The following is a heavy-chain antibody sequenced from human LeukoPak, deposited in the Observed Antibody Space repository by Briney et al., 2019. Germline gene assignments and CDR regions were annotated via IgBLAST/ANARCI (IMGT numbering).Heavy chain of an antibody. CDR3: ARGEVRRVRQYSSGWYPSVSLDY. D-gene: IGHD6-19*01. CDR1: GYTFTGYY. CDR2: INPNSGGT. V-gene: IGHV1-2*02. J-gene: IGHJ4*02. Sequence: GASVTVSCKASGYTFTGYYMHWVRQAPGQGLEWMGWINPNSGGTNYAQKFQGRVTMTRDTSISTAYMELSSLRSEDTAVYYCARGEVRRVRQYSSGWYPSVSLDYWGQGTLVTVSS.